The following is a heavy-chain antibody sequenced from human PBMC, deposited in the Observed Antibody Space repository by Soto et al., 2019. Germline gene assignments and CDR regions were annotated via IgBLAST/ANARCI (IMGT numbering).Heavy chain of an antibody. CDR2: ISASGGGT. CDR1: GFTFGIHA. D-gene: IGHD2-15*01. CDR3: GKGSAATNYFYYATDV. J-gene: IGHJ6*02. V-gene: IGHV3-23*01. Sequence: EVQLLESGGGLVQPGGSLRLSCAASGFTFGIHAMIWVRQAPGKGLEWVSFISASGGGTYYADSVKGRFTISRDNSKKTVYLQMNSPRGEDTAVYYCGKGSAATNYFYYATDVWGQGTTVTVSS.